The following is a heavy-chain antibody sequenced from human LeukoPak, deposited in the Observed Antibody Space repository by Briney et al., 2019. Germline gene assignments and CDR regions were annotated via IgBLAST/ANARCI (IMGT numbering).Heavy chain of an antibody. J-gene: IGHJ4*02. CDR1: GGSIFSSSYF. CDR2: IYYSGST. CDR3: ASYGSGPARGEDF. Sequence: SETLSLTCTVSGGSIFSSSYFWGWIRQPPGKGLEGIGSIYYSGSTYYNPSLKRRVTVSVDTSKNPFSLQLRSVTAADAAVYYCASYGSGPARGEDFWGQGTLVTVSS. D-gene: IGHD3-10*01. V-gene: IGHV4-39*01.